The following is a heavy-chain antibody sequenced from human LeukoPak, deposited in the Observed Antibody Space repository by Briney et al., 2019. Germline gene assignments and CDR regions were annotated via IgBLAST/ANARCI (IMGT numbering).Heavy chain of an antibody. Sequence: SVKVSCKASGGTFSSYAISWVRQAPGQGLEWMGGIIPIFGTANYAQKFQGRVTITADKSTSTAYMELSSLRSEDTAVYYCAKDWGEYFDYVWGSFTSFDSWGQGTLVTVSS. CDR2: IIPIFGTA. V-gene: IGHV1-69*06. D-gene: IGHD3-16*01. CDR3: AKDWGEYFDYVWGSFTSFDS. CDR1: GGTFSSYA. J-gene: IGHJ4*02.